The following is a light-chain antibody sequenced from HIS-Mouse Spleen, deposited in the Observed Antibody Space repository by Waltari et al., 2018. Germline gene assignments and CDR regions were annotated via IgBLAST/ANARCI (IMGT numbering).Light chain of an antibody. Sequence: DIQMTQSPPSLSASVGDRVTITCQASQDISNYLNWYQQKPGKAPKLLIYDASNLETGDPSRFSGSGSGTDFTFTISSLQPEDIATYYCQQYDNLPPVITFGQGTRLEIK. J-gene: IGKJ5*01. CDR1: QDISNY. CDR3: QQYDNLPPVIT. CDR2: DAS. V-gene: IGKV1-33*01.